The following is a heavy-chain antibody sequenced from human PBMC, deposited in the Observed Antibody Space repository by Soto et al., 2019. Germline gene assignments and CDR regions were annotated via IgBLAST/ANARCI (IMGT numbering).Heavy chain of an antibody. CDR2: ISYDGSNK. Sequence: QVQLVESGGGVVQPGRSLRLSCAASGFTFSSYGMHWVRQAPGKGLEWVAVISYDGSNKYYADSVKGRFTISRDNSKNTLYLQMNSLRAEDTAVYYCAKGPDIVATIGWFDPWGQGTLVTVSS. V-gene: IGHV3-30*18. D-gene: IGHD5-12*01. J-gene: IGHJ5*02. CDR3: AKGPDIVATIGWFDP. CDR1: GFTFSSYG.